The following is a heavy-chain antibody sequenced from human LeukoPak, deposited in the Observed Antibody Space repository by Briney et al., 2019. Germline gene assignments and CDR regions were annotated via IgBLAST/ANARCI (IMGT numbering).Heavy chain of an antibody. CDR3: ARPLMGGNFAFDY. CDR2: IYYSGST. Sequence: SGAPSPTCPVPGGSLHSSSLYWGWVRQPPGEGLGGVESIYYSGSTYYNPSLKSRVTISVDTSKNQFSLKLSSVTAADTAVYYCARPLMGGNFAFDYWGQGTLVTVSS. J-gene: IGHJ4*02. V-gene: IGHV4-39*01. D-gene: IGHD4-23*01. CDR1: GGSLHSSSLY.